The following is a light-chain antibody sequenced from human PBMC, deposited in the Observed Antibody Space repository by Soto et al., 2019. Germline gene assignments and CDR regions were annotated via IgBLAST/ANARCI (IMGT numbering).Light chain of an antibody. V-gene: IGKV2-24*01. CDR2: KVS. Sequence: EIVMTLTPLSAPVTLGQSASISCRSSQSLVHSDRNTYLSWFHQRPGHPPRLLIYKVSKRFSGVPDRFGGSGSGTYFTLKIDRVEADDVGLYYCMQLSHFPWTFGQGTKVEV. J-gene: IGKJ1*01. CDR1: QSLVHSDRNTY. CDR3: MQLSHFPWT.